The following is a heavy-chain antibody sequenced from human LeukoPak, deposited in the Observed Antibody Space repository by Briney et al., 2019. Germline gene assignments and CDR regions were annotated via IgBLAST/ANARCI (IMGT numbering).Heavy chain of an antibody. D-gene: IGHD6-19*01. V-gene: IGHV4-59*01. Sequence: SETLSLTCTVSGGSMSSYYWSWIRQPPGKGLEWIGYIYKSGGTNYNPSVRSRVSTSLDTSKNQFSLKLSSVTAADAAVYFCARRYSSGWSPTFDYWGQGILVTAST. J-gene: IGHJ4*02. CDR3: ARRYSSGWSPTFDY. CDR2: IYKSGGT. CDR1: GGSMSSYY.